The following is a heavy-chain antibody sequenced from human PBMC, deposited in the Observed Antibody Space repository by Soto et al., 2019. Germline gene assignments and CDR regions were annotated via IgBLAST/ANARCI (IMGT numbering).Heavy chain of an antibody. D-gene: IGHD3-16*01. CDR3: ARRGREPAIMKAFHI. CDR1: GYRFTNHW. V-gene: IGHV5-51*01. CDR2: IFPEDSDT. Sequence: EVQLVQSAAEVKKPGESLKISCKGSGYRFTNHWIGWVRQMPGKGLEWMGIIFPEDSDTRYSPSFEGQVTISVDKSISTAYLQWSSLKASDTAMYYCARRGREPAIMKAFHIWGQGTMVTVSS. J-gene: IGHJ3*02.